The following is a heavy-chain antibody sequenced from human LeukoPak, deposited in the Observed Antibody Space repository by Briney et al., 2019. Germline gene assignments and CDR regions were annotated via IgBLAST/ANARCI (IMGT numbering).Heavy chain of an antibody. CDR1: GYTFTGYY. J-gene: IGHJ4*02. CDR2: INPNSGGT. CDR3: ARPYPEGEWYYFDY. V-gene: IGHV1-2*02. Sequence: ASVKVSCKASGYTFTGYYMHWVRQAPGQGLEWMGWINPNSGGTNYAQKFQGRVTMTRDTSISTAYMELSRLRSDDTAVYYCARPYPEGEWYYFDYWGQGTLVTVSS. D-gene: IGHD2-8*01.